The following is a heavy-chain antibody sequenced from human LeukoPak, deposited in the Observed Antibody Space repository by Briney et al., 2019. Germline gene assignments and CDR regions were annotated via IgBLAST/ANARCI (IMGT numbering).Heavy chain of an antibody. V-gene: IGHV3-53*01. CDR1: GFTVSSNY. CDR2: IYSGGST. D-gene: IGHD3-22*01. CDR3: RGYYYDSSGYPFDI. J-gene: IGHJ4*02. Sequence: GGSLRLSCAASGFTVSSNYMSWVRQAPGKGLEWVSVIYSGGSTYYADSVKGRFTISRDNSKNTLYLQMNSLRAEDTAVYYCRGYYYDSSGYPFDIWGQGTQVTVSS.